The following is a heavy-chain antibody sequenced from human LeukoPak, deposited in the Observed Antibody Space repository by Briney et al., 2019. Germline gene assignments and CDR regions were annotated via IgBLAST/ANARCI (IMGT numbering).Heavy chain of an antibody. V-gene: IGHV3-7*01. CDR2: IKQDGSEK. Sequence: RGSLRLSCAASGFTFSSYWMSWVRQAPGKGLEWVANIKQDGSEKYYVDSVKGRFTISRDNAKNSLYLQMNSLRAEDTAVYYCARFEGYFDWSYFDYWGQGTLVTVSS. D-gene: IGHD3-9*01. CDR1: GFTFSSYW. J-gene: IGHJ4*02. CDR3: ARFEGYFDWSYFDY.